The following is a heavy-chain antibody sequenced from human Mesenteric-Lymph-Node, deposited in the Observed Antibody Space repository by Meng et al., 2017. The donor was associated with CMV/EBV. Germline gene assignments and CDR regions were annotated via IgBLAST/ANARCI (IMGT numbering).Heavy chain of an antibody. D-gene: IGHD1-26*01. CDR3: TRNWEAALDAFDI. Sequence: GESLKISCTASGFTFGDYAMSWVRQAPGKGLEWVTFIRSKAYGATTEYAASVKGRFTISRDDSKSIAYLQMNSLKTEDTAVYYCTRNWEAALDAFDIWGQGTMVTVSS. V-gene: IGHV3-49*04. CDR2: IRSKAYGATT. J-gene: IGHJ3*02. CDR1: GFTFGDYA.